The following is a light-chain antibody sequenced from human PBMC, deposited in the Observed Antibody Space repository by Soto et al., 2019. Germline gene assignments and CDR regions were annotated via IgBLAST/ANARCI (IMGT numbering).Light chain of an antibody. V-gene: IGLV2-8*01. Sequence: QSALTQPPSASGSPGQSVTLSCTGTSSDVGGYNYVSWYQQHPGKAPKLMIYEVSKRPSGVPDRFSGSKSDNTASLTVSGLQADDEADYYCSSYAGSNNLVFGGGTKLTVL. J-gene: IGLJ2*01. CDR1: SSDVGGYNY. CDR3: SSYAGSNNLV. CDR2: EVS.